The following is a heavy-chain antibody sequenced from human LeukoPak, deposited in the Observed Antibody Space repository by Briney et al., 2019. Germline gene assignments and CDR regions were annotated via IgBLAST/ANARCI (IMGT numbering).Heavy chain of an antibody. CDR2: IKQDGSEK. CDR3: ARDLYDSSGYYSRLDY. CDR1: GFTFSSYW. Sequence: GGSLRLSCAASGFTFSSYWMSWVRQAPGKGLEWAANIKQDGSEKYYVDSVKGRFTISRDNAKNSLYLQMNSLRAEDTAVYYCARDLYDSSGYYSRLDYWGQGTLVTVSS. V-gene: IGHV3-7*01. J-gene: IGHJ4*02. D-gene: IGHD3-22*01.